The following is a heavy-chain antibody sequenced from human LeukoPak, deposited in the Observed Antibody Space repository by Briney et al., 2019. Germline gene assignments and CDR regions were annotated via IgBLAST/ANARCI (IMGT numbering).Heavy chain of an antibody. V-gene: IGHV4-34*01. CDR3: ARGTSRITMVRGVITRFYYYYYMDV. D-gene: IGHD3-10*01. CDR2: INHSGST. J-gene: IGHJ6*03. Sequence: SWVRQAPGKGLEWIGEINHSGSTNYNPSLKSRVTISVDTSKNQFSLKLSSVTAADTAVYYCARGTSRITMVRGVITRFYYYYYMDVWGKGTTVTVSS.